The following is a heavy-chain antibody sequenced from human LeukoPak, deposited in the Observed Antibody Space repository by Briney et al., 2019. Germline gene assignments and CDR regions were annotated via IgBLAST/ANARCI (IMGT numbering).Heavy chain of an antibody. CDR3: ARVDYYDSTSSDY. J-gene: IGHJ4*02. CDR2: ISSSGSTI. D-gene: IGHD3-22*01. Sequence: GGSLRLSCAASGFTFSSYEMNWVRQAPGKGLEWVSYISSSGSTIYYADSVKGRFTISRDNAKNSLYLQMNSLRAEDTAVYYCARVDYYDSTSSDYWGQGTLVTVSS. V-gene: IGHV3-48*03. CDR1: GFTFSSYE.